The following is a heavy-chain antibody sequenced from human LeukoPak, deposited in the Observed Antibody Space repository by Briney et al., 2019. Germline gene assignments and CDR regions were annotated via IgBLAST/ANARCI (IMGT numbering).Heavy chain of an antibody. J-gene: IGHJ5*02. D-gene: IGHD1-14*01. CDR1: GFTFSSYE. Sequence: GGSLRLSCAASGFTFSSYEMNWVRQAPGKGLEWVSYISSSGSTIYYADSVKGRFTIPRDNAKNSLYLQMNSLRAEDTAVYYCARENRNWFDPWGQGTLVTVSS. CDR3: ARENRNWFDP. V-gene: IGHV3-48*03. CDR2: ISSSGSTI.